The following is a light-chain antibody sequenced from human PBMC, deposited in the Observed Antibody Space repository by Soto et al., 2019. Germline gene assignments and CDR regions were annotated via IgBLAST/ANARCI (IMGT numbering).Light chain of an antibody. J-gene: IGKJ1*01. Sequence: DIQMTQSPSTLSASVGDRVTITCRASQSISSWLAWYQQKPGKAPKLLIYKASTLETGVPSRFSGSGSGTEFTLTISSLQSDDLATYYCQQYNSFRTFGQGTKVEI. CDR2: KAS. CDR3: QQYNSFRT. CDR1: QSISSW. V-gene: IGKV1-5*03.